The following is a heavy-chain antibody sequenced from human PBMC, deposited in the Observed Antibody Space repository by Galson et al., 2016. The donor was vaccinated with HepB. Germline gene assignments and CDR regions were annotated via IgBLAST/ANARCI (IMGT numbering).Heavy chain of an antibody. CDR2: ISYDGSNE. V-gene: IGHV3-30*18. Sequence: SLRLSCAASGSTFNNHDMHWVRQAPGKGLEWVALISYDGSNEYYSDSVKGRFTISRDNSKNTMYLQMNRVRLEDTAVYYCAKDLWRRGFLDHWGQGTLVTVSS. CDR1: GSTFNNHD. CDR3: AKDLWRRGFLDH. D-gene: IGHD2-21*01. J-gene: IGHJ4*02.